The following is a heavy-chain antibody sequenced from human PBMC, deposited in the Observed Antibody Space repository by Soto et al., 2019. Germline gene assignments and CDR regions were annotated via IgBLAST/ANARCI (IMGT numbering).Heavy chain of an antibody. CDR2: IVVGSGNT. Sequence: VASVKVSCKASGFTFTSSAVQWVRQARGQRLEWIGWIVVGSGNTNYTQKFQERVTITRDMSTSTAYMELSSLRSEDTAVYYCAADSTTVDPYYFDYWGQGTLVTVSS. CDR1: GFTFTSSA. J-gene: IGHJ4*02. D-gene: IGHD4-17*01. CDR3: AADSTTVDPYYFDY. V-gene: IGHV1-58*01.